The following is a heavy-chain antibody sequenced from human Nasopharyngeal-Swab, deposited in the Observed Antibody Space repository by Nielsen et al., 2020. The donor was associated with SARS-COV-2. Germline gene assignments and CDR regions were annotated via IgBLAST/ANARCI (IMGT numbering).Heavy chain of an antibody. CDR1: SFSISSGYY. CDR3: ARHRYSSSWSWYFDY. J-gene: IGHJ4*02. Sequence: GSLRLSCAVSSFSISSGYYWGWIRQPPGKGLEWIGSIYYSGSTYYNPSLKSRVTISVDTSKNQFSLKLSSVTAADTAVYYCARHRYSSSWSWYFDYWGQGTLVTVSS. D-gene: IGHD6-13*01. V-gene: IGHV4-38-2*01. CDR2: IYYSGST.